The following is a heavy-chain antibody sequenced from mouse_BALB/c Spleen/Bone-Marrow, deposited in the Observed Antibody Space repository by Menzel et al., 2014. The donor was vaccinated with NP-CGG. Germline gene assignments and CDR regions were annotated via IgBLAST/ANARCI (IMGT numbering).Heavy chain of an antibody. Sequence: QVQLQQSGPGLVQPSQSLSITCTVSGFSLTSYGVHWVRQSPGKGLEWLGVIWSGGNTDYNAAFISRLSISKDNSKSQVFFKMNSLQANDTAIYYCARNDGYYYFDYWGQGTTLTVSS. CDR3: ARNDGYYYFDY. CDR1: GFSLTSYG. V-gene: IGHV2-2*02. CDR2: IWSGGNT. D-gene: IGHD2-3*01. J-gene: IGHJ2*01.